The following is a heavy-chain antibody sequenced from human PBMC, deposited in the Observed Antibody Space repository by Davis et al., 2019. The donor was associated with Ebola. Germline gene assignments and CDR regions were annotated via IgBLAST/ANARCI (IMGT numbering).Heavy chain of an antibody. CDR2: INPSGGST. D-gene: IGHD2-2*01. CDR3: ARDDRTSYYYYYGMDV. CDR1: GYTFTSYY. Sequence: AASVKVSCKASGYTFTSYYMHWVRQAPGQGLEWMGIINPSGGSTSYAQKFQGRVTMTRDTSTSTVYMELSSLRSDDTAVYYCARDDRTSYYYYYGMDVWGQGTTVTVSS. V-gene: IGHV1-46*01. J-gene: IGHJ6*02.